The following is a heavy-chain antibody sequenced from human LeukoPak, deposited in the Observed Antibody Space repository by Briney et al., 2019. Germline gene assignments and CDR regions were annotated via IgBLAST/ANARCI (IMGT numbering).Heavy chain of an antibody. D-gene: IGHD3-22*01. CDR2: ISGSADSI. CDR1: GFTFSDYY. J-gene: IGHJ4*02. V-gene: IGHV3-11*04. CDR3: ARRSGYYLDY. Sequence: GSLRLSCAASGFTFSDYYMTWIRQAPGKGLEWLSYISGSADSIYYADSVKGRFTISRDSAKNSLYLQMNSLRAEDTAVYYCARRSGYYLDYWGQGTLVTVSS.